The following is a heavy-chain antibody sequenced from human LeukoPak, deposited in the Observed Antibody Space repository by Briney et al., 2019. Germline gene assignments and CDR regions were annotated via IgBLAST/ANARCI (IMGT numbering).Heavy chain of an antibody. Sequence: GGSLRLSCAASGFTFSSYWIHWVRQAPGKGLEWVSAISGSGGSTYYADSVKGRFTISRDNSKNTLYLQMNSLRAEDTAVYYCAKGGNRYYYGMDVWGQGTTVTVSS. J-gene: IGHJ6*02. CDR2: ISGSGGST. CDR3: AKGGNRYYYGMDV. V-gene: IGHV3-23*01. D-gene: IGHD3-16*02. CDR1: GFTFSSYW.